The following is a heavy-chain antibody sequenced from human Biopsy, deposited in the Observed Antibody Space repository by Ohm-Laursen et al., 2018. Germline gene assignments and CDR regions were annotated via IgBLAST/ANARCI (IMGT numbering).Heavy chain of an antibody. J-gene: IGHJ4*02. Sequence: SLRLSCAASGFTFSDYWMNWVRQAPGRGLVWVSRINGDETNTNYADSVKGRFTISRDNAKNTLYLQMNSLRAEDTAVYYCARDNWLGYWGQGILVTVSS. CDR2: INGDETNT. CDR3: ARDNWLGY. D-gene: IGHD6-19*01. CDR1: GFTFSDYW. V-gene: IGHV3-74*01.